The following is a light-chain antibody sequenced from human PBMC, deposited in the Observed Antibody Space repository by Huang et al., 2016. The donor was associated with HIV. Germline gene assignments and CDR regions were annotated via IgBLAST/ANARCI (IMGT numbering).Light chain of an antibody. CDR3: QQYSDFPRT. CDR1: QGIGSN. CDR2: PVS. V-gene: IGKV1D-8*01. J-gene: IGKJ2*01. Sequence: VIWMTQSPSLISASTGDKVTISCRSSQGIGSNLAWYRQKPGQVPQLLIHPVSSLQTGVTSRFSGTGSGTEYTLTISCLQSEDFATYYCQQYSDFPRTFGQGTKLEIK.